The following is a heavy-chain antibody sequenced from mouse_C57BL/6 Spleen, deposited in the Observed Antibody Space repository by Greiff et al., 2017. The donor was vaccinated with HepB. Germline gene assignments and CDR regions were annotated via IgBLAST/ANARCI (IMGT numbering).Heavy chain of an antibody. CDR1: GFNIKDTY. Sequence: DVQLQESGAELVKPGASVKLSCTASGFNIKDTYMYWVKQRPEQGLEWIGRIDPANGNTKYDPKFQGKATITGDTSSNTAYLQLSSLTSEDTAMYYCARMARTINWGQGTTLTVSS. CDR3: ARMARTIN. V-gene: IGHV14-3*02. CDR2: IDPANGNT. J-gene: IGHJ2*01.